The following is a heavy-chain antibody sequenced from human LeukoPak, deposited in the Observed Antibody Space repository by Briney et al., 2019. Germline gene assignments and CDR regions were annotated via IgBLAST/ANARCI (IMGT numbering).Heavy chain of an antibody. Sequence: GGSLRLSCAASGFTLSDYYMSWIRQAPGKGLEWVSYISSSGSTIYYADSVKGRFTISRDNAKNSLYLQMNSLRAEDTAVYYCASLTIVGATKPDYWGQGTLVTVSS. D-gene: IGHD1-26*01. CDR3: ASLTIVGATKPDY. CDR1: GFTLSDYY. CDR2: ISSSGSTI. J-gene: IGHJ4*02. V-gene: IGHV3-11*01.